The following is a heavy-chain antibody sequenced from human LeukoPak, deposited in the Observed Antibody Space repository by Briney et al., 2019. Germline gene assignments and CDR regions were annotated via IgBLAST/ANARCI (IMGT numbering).Heavy chain of an antibody. D-gene: IGHD2-2*01. CDR2: TITIFVTA. Sequence: SVKVSCKASGGTFSSYAISWVQLAPGQPLEWIGGTITIFVTANYAQKFQGRVTITTDESPSTAYIELSGLASHDTSVDYGWRATGGKYCSSTSCSHNWFDPWGQGALVTVSS. J-gene: IGHJ5*02. V-gene: IGHV1-69*05. CDR3: WRATGGKYCSSTSCSHNWFDP. CDR1: GGTFSSYA.